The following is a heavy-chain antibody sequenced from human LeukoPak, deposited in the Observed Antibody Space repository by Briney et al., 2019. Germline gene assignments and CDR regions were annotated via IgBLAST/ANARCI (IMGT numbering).Heavy chain of an antibody. Sequence: AASMEISYAASGCCFNSYWNWWGRPLPGKGEERMGIISHGDSDTRYSPSFQDQVTISADKSISTAYLQWSSLKASDTAMYYCARLIGDYQYYYYYMDVWGKGTTVTVSS. J-gene: IGHJ6*03. CDR3: ARLIGDYQYYYYYMDV. CDR2: ISHGDSDT. CDR1: GCCFNSYW. D-gene: IGHD1-26*01. V-gene: IGHV5-51*01.